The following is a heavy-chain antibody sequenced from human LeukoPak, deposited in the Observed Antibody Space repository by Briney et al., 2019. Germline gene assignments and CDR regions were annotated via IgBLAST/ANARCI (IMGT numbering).Heavy chain of an antibody. CDR2: ISASGGST. D-gene: IGHD1-1*01. V-gene: IGHV3-23*01. Sequence: GGSLLLSCAASGITFSSYAMSWVRQAPGKGLEWVSAISASGGSTYYADSVKGRFTISRDNSKNTLYLQMSSLRAEDTAIYYCAPNWNLDYWGQGSLVTVSS. CDR3: APNWNLDY. J-gene: IGHJ4*02. CDR1: GITFSSYA.